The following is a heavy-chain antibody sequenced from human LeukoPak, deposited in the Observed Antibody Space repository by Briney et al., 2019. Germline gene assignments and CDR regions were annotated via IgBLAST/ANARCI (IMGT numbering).Heavy chain of an antibody. Sequence: SETLSLTCTVSGGSISSSSYYWGWIRQPPGKGLEWIGSIYHSGSTNYNPSLKSRVTISVDKSKNQFSLKLSSVTAADTAVYYCARDHRDPRYFAAAARRGWFDPWGQGTLVTVSS. J-gene: IGHJ5*02. D-gene: IGHD6-13*01. CDR3: ARDHRDPRYFAAAARRGWFDP. V-gene: IGHV4-39*07. CDR2: IYHSGST. CDR1: GGSISSSSYY.